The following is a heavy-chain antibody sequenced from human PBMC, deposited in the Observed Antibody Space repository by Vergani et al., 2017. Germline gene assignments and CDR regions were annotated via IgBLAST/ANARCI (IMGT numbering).Heavy chain of an antibody. V-gene: IGHV1-69*09. Sequence: QVLLVQSGAEVKKPGASVRVSCKTSGYTFTNYYIHWVRQAPGQGLEWMGRIIPILGIANYAQKFQGRVTITADKSTSTAYMELSSLRSEDTAVYYCARDPVGATMGVHFDYWGQGTLVTVSS. CDR2: IIPILGIA. CDR1: GYTFTNYY. CDR3: ARDPVGATMGVHFDY. D-gene: IGHD1-26*01. J-gene: IGHJ4*02.